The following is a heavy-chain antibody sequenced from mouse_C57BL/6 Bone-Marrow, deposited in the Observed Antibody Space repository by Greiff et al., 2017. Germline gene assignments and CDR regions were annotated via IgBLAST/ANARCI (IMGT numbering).Heavy chain of an antibody. D-gene: IGHD1-1*01. V-gene: IGHV5-4*01. CDR2: ISDGGSYT. CDR1: GFTFSSYA. CDR3: ARVLRRVYYAMDY. Sequence: EVQRVESGGGLVKPGGSLKLSCAASGFTFSSYAMSWVRQTPEKRLAWVATISDGGSYTYYPDNVKGRFTISSDNAKNNLYLQISHLKSEDTAMYYCARVLRRVYYAMDYWGQGTSVTVSS. J-gene: IGHJ4*01.